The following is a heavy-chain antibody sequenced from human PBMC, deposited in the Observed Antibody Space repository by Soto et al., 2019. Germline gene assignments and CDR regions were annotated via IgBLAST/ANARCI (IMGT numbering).Heavy chain of an antibody. CDR3: ARVPSPFDYYYAMDV. Sequence: SDTLSLTCTVSGDSISSGNKYWSWIRQPPGKGLEWIGYIFSSGTTYYNPSLKSRLTMPLDASQDQFSLKLNSLTDADTAVYFCARVPSPFDYYYAMDVWGQGTTVTVSS. J-gene: IGHJ6*02. D-gene: IGHD3-16*01. CDR2: IFSSGTT. V-gene: IGHV4-30-4*02. CDR1: GDSISSGNKY.